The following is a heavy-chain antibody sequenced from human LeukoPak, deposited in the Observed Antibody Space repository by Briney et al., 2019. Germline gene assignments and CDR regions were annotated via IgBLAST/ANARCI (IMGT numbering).Heavy chain of an antibody. CDR1: GFTFSSYE. CDR2: ISSSGSTT. J-gene: IGHJ3*02. V-gene: IGHV3-48*03. Sequence: GGSLRLSCVASGFTFSSYEMNWVRQAPGKGLEWVSYISSSGSTTFYADSVKGRFTISRDNAKNSLYLQMNSLRAEDMALYYCAKDRGQRSGCGAFDIWGQGTMVTVSS. D-gene: IGHD5-12*01. CDR3: AKDRGQRSGCGAFDI.